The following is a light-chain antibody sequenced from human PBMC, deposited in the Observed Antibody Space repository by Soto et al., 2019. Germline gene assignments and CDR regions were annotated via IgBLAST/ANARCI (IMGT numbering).Light chain of an antibody. Sequence: EIVLTQSPGTLSLSPGERATLSCRASQSVSSSYLAWYQQKPGQAPRLLIYGASSRATGIPDRFSGSGSGTDFTLTISRLEPEDFPVYYCQKYGSSRWTFGQGTKVEIK. CDR3: QKYGSSRWT. CDR2: GAS. V-gene: IGKV3-20*01. J-gene: IGKJ1*01. CDR1: QSVSSSY.